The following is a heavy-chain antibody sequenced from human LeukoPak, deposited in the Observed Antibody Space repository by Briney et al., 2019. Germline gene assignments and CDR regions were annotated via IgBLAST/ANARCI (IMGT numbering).Heavy chain of an antibody. V-gene: IGHV3-33*03. D-gene: IGHD1-14*01. CDR1: GFTVTTYG. CDR2: IWYDESRK. J-gene: IGHJ4*02. Sequence: GGSLRLSCAVSGFTVTTYGTHWVRQTPGKGLEWVGVIWYDESRKFYGDSVKGRFSISRDTSKNTLFLQMNSLRAEDTAVYYCAGKFDYWGQGTLVTVSS. CDR3: AGKFDY.